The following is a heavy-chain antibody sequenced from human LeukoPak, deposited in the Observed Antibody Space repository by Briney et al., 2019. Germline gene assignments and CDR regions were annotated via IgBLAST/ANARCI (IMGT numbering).Heavy chain of an antibody. J-gene: IGHJ4*02. CDR2: VWYDGSNK. Sequence: GGSLRLSCAASGFAFSRSGMHWVRQAPGKGLEWVAVVWYDGSNKNYADSVKGRFTISRDNSNNTLYLQMNSLRAEDTAVYYCARDPKYSNSWFFDYWGQGTLVTVSS. CDR3: ARDPKYSNSWFFDY. V-gene: IGHV3-33*01. D-gene: IGHD6-13*01. CDR1: GFAFSRSG.